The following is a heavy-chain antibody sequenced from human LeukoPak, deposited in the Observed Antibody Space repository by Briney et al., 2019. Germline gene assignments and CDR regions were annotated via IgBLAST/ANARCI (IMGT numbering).Heavy chain of an antibody. CDR3: ATLHVGYDYVWGSYRYP. CDR1: GGSISSSGYY. V-gene: IGHV4-39*07. Sequence: SETLSLTCTVSGGSISSSGYYWGWIRQPPDKRLEWIGSIYYTGSAYYNPSLKSRVTISVDTSKNQFSLKLSSVTAADTAVYYCATLHVGYDYVWGSYRYPWGQGTLVTVSS. J-gene: IGHJ5*02. D-gene: IGHD3-16*02. CDR2: IYYTGSA.